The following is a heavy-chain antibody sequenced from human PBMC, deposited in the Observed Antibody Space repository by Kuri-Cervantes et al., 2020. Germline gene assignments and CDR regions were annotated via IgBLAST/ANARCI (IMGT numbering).Heavy chain of an antibody. V-gene: IGHV3-33*01. CDR3: ASGDYYDSSGYPA. D-gene: IGHD3-22*01. J-gene: IGHJ5*02. CDR2: IWYDGSNK. Sequence: LSLTCAASGFTFSSYGMHWVRQAPGKGLEWVAVIWYDGSNKYYADSVKGRFTISRDNAKNSLYLQMNSLRDEDTAVYYCASGDYYDSSGYPAWGQGTLVTVSS. CDR1: GFTFSSYG.